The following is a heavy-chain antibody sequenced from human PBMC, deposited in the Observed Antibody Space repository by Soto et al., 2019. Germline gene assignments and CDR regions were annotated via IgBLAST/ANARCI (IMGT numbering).Heavy chain of an antibody. CDR2: IYHRGST. V-gene: IGHV4-30-2*01. J-gene: IGHJ5*02. Sequence: QLQLQESGSGLVRPSQTLSLTCAVSGGSISSGGYSWNWIRQPPGKGLEWIGYIYHRGSTLYNPSLKRRVTISVDKSKNQFSLKLSSVTAADTAVYYCARDQLEGNWFDPWGQGTLVTVSS. CDR3: ARDQLEGNWFDP. CDR1: GGSISSGGYS. D-gene: IGHD1-1*01.